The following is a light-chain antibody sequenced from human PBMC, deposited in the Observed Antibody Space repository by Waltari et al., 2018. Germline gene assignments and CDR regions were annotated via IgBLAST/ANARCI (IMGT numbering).Light chain of an antibody. CDR1: RSNIGNNY. CDR2: DND. CDR3: GTWDSSLRAGL. Sequence: QSVLTQPPSVSAAPGQRVTISCSGSRSNIGNNYVSWYQQLPGTAPKLLIYDNDKRPSGIPDRFSGSKSGTSATLGITGLQTGDEADDYCGTWDSSLRAGLFGGGTKLTVL. J-gene: IGLJ2*01. V-gene: IGLV1-51*01.